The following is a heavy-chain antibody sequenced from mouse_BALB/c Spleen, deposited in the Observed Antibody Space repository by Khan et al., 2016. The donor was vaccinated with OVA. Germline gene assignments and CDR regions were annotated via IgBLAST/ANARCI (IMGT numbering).Heavy chain of an antibody. CDR1: GYRFTDFP. CDR2: ISTYYGDA. Sequence: QVQLQQSGAELVRPGVSVKISCKGSGYRFTDFPMHWVKQSHAKSLEWIGVISTYYGDASYNQKFKGKATMTVDKSSSTAYMELARLTSEDSAIYYCSGGGGGDRFAYWGQGTLVTVSA. J-gene: IGHJ3*01. CDR3: SGGGGGDRFAY. V-gene: IGHV1S137*01.